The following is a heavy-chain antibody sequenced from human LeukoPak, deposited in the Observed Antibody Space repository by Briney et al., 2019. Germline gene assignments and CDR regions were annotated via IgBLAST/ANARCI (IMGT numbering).Heavy chain of an antibody. J-gene: IGHJ4*02. CDR1: GFTFDDYA. Sequence: AGGSLRLSCAASGFTFDDYAMHWVRQAPGKGLEWVSLISWDGGSTYYADSVKGRFTISRDNSKNSLYLQVNSLRAEDTALYYCAKDHGSSGWYPHHWGQGTLVTVSS. V-gene: IGHV3-43D*03. D-gene: IGHD6-19*01. CDR3: AKDHGSSGWYPHH. CDR2: ISWDGGST.